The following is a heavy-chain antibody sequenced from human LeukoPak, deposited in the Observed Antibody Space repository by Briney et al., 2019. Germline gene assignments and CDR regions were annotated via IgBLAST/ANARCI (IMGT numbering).Heavy chain of an antibody. CDR1: GYTFTSYA. V-gene: IGHV1-8*03. J-gene: IGHJ6*03. CDR2: MNPNNGDT. CDR3: ARPTSGPMVRGVINTEPAYYYYMDV. Sequence: ASVKVSCKASGYTFTSYAMNWVRLAPGQGLEWMGWMNPNNGDTDYAQKFQGRVTITADKSTSTAYMELSSLRSEDTAVYYCARPTSGPMVRGVINTEPAYYYYMDVWGKGTTVTVSS. D-gene: IGHD3-10*01.